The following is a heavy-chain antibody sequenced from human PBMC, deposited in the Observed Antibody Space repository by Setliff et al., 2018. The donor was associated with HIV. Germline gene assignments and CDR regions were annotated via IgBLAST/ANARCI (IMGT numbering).Heavy chain of an antibody. CDR2: IYSSGST. V-gene: IGHV4-4*07. CDR3: VRTYNDLENYYHHYYYMDV. J-gene: IGHJ6*03. D-gene: IGHD1-1*01. CDR1: GGSISSYY. Sequence: PSETLSLTCTVSGGSISSYYGSWIRQSAGKGLEWIGRIYSSGSTNYNPSLKSRVTMSVDTSKNQFSLKLRSVTAADTAVYYCVRTYNDLENYYHHYYYMDVWGKGTTVTVSS.